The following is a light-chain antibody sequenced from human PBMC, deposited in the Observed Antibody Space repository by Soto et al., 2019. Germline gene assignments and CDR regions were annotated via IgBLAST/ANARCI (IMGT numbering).Light chain of an antibody. V-gene: IGKV3-20*01. Sequence: DIVLTQFPATLSLSPGERATLSCKASQSVSSSHLAWYQQKVGQPPRLLLYETSTRATGVPDRFSGSGSGTDFTLTISRLEPEDFAVYYCQQFGNSLYTFGQGTKLDIK. CDR3: QQFGNSLYT. CDR2: ETS. J-gene: IGKJ2*01. CDR1: QSVSSSH.